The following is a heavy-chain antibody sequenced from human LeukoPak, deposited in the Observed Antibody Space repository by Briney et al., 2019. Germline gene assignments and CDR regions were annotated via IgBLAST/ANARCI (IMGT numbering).Heavy chain of an antibody. CDR3: ARGGYCSSTSCYRAYYYGMDV. J-gene: IGHJ6*02. D-gene: IGHD2-2*02. CDR1: GGSFSGYY. CDR2: INHSGST. Sequence: KPSETLSLTCAVSGGSFSGYYWSWIRQPPGKGLEWIGEINHSGSTNYNPSLKSRVTISVDTSKNQFSLKLSSVTAADTAVYYCARGGYCSSTSCYRAYYYGMDVWGQGTTVTVSS. V-gene: IGHV4-34*01.